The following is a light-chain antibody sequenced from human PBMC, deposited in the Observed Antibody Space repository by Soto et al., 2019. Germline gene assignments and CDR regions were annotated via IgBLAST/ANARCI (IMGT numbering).Light chain of an antibody. J-gene: IGLJ1*01. CDR3: WSQAGSTTV. V-gene: IGLV2-8*01. CDR1: SSDVGGYNH. CDR2: DVS. Sequence: QSALTQPPSASGSPGQSVTISCTGTSSDVGGYNHVSWLQQHPGRAPKFLIYDVSKRPSGVPERFSGSKSGNKASLTVSGLQAEDEADYYCWSQAGSTTVFGGGTKLTVL.